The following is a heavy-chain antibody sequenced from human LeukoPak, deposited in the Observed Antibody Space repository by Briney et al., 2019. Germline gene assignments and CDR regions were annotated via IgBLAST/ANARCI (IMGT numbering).Heavy chain of an antibody. CDR2: IWYDGNNK. CDR1: GFTFSSYG. D-gene: IGHD3-10*01. CDR3: AREDYGSGSYQAFDY. V-gene: IGHV3-33*01. Sequence: GGSLRLSCAASGFTFSSYGMHWVRQAPGKGLEWVAVIWYDGNNKYYADSVKGRFTISRDNSKNTLYLQMNSLRAEDTAVYYCAREDYGSGSYQAFDYWGQGTLVTVSS. J-gene: IGHJ4*02.